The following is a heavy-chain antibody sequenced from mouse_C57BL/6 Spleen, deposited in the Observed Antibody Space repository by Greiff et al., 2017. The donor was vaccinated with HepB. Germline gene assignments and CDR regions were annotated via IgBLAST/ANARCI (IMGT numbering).Heavy chain of an antibody. CDR1: GYTFTSYW. D-gene: IGHD2-1*01. Sequence: VKLQQPGAELVKPGASVKVSCKASGYTFTSYWMHWVKQRPGQGLEWIGRIHPSDSDTNYNQKFKGKATLTVDKSSSTAYMQLSSLTSEDSAVYYCAISYYGNWFAYWGQGTLVTVSA. CDR2: IHPSDSDT. V-gene: IGHV1-74*01. J-gene: IGHJ3*01. CDR3: AISYYGNWFAY.